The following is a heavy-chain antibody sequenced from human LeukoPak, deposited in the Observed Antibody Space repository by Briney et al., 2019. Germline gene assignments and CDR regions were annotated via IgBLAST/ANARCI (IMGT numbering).Heavy chain of an antibody. D-gene: IGHD1-14*01. CDR2: IWYDGSNK. CDR3: ARRNREYYYYGMDV. V-gene: IGHV3-33*01. Sequence: GGSLRLSCAASRFTFSSYGMHWVRQAPGKGLEWVAVIWYDGSNKYYADSVKGRFTISRDNSKNTLYLQMNSLRAEDTAVYYCARRNREYYYYGMDVWGQGTTVTVSS. CDR1: RFTFSSYG. J-gene: IGHJ6*02.